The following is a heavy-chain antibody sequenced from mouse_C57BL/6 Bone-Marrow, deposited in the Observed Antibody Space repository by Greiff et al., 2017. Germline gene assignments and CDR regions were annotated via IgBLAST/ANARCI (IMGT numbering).Heavy chain of an antibody. CDR1: GFTFSDYE. V-gene: IGHV5-17*01. CDR2: ISSGSSTI. J-gene: IGHJ1*03. CDR3: ARISSCPYWDIDD. D-gene: IGHD1-1*01. Sequence: EVKVEESGGGLVKPGGSLKLSCAASGFTFSDYEMNWVRQAPEKGLEWVAYISSGSSTIYYADTVKGNFTISRDNAKNTLFLQMTSLRSEDTAMYYCARISSCPYWDIDDWGTGTSVTVSS.